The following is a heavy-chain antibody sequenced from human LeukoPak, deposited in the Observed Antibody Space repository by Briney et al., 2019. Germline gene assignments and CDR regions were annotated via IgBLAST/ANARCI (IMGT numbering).Heavy chain of an antibody. J-gene: IGHJ3*02. V-gene: IGHV3-7*01. D-gene: IGHD3-10*01. Sequence: GGSLRLSCAASGFTFSSYWMSWVRQAPGKGLEWVANIKQDGSEKYYVDSVKGRFTISRDNAKNSLYLQMNSLKAEDTAVYYCARDRKRFGEFADAFDIWGQGTMVTVSS. CDR3: ARDRKRFGEFADAFDI. CDR2: IKQDGSEK. CDR1: GFTFSSYW.